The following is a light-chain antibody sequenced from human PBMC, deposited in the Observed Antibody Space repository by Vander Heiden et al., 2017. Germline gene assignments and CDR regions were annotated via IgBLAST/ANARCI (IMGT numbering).Light chain of an antibody. CDR2: VII. V-gene: IGLV1-40*02. CDR1: SSNIGAGYD. J-gene: IGLJ2*01. CDR3: QYYDTNQGSKDGFV. Sequence: QAGVTQPPSLSGVPGQRVTISCPGSSSNIGAGYDVHWYQPLPGTALTPLIFVIINRPSGVPYRFSGSYSATSASPATTAPQAEDEADDDGQYYDTNQGSKDGFVFGGGTKITVL.